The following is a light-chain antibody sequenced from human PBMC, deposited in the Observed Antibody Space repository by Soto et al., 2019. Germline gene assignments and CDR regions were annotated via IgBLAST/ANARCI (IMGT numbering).Light chain of an antibody. Sequence: QSALTQPRSVSGSPGQSVTISCTGTSSAVGDYNYVSWYQQHPGKAPKLMIYDVSKRPSGVPDRFSGSKSGNTASLTISGLQAEDEADYYCCSYAGNYYVFGTGTKVTVL. CDR1: SSAVGDYNY. CDR3: CSYAGNYYV. V-gene: IGLV2-11*01. CDR2: DVS. J-gene: IGLJ1*01.